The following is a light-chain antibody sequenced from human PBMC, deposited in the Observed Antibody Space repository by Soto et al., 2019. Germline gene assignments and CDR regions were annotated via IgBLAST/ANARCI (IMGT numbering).Light chain of an antibody. CDR3: QQYNNWPYS. Sequence: IVMTHSPVTLSAFPREIATLSFRASPGISNTLAWHQQKPCLAPMILIYGASTRVTGIPARFSGSGSGTEFTLTISSLQSEDFDVYYCQQYNNWPYSFGQGTKVDIK. CDR2: GAS. J-gene: IGKJ2*01. V-gene: IGKV3-15*01. CDR1: PGISNT.